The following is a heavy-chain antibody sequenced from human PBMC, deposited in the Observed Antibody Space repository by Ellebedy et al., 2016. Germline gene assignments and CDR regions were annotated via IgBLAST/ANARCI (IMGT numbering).Heavy chain of an antibody. Sequence: SETLSLTCAVYGGPFSGYYWSWIRQPPGKGLEWIGEINHSGSTNYNPSLKSRVTISVDTSKNQFSLKLSSVTAADTAVYYCARGVVEVGAFDYWGQGTLVTVSS. J-gene: IGHJ4*02. V-gene: IGHV4-34*01. CDR1: GGPFSGYY. D-gene: IGHD2-15*01. CDR2: INHSGST. CDR3: ARGVVEVGAFDY.